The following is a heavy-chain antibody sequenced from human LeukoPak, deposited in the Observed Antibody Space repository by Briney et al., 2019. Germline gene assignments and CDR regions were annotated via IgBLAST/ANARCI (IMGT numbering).Heavy chain of an antibody. J-gene: IGHJ6*02. CDR3: ARHPATVVTPGYYGMDV. CDR1: GGSISSYY. V-gene: IGHV4-59*08. CDR2: IYYSGST. Sequence: SQTLSLTCTVSGGSISSYYWSWIRQPPGKGLEWIGYIYYSGSTNYNPSLKSRVTISVDTSKNQFSLKLSSVTAADTAVYYCARHPATVVTPGYYGMDVWGQGTTVTVSS. D-gene: IGHD4-23*01.